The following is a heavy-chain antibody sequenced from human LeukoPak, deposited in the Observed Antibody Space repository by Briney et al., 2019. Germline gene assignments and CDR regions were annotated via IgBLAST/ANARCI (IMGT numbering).Heavy chain of an antibody. CDR2: ISSSSSYI. J-gene: IGHJ3*02. CDR3: ARAVTITDAFDI. V-gene: IGHV3-21*01. Sequence: GGSLRLSCAASGFTFSSYSMNWVRQAPGKGLEWVSSISSSSSYIYYADSVKGRFTISRDNAKNSLYLQMNSLRAEDTAVYYCARAVTITDAFDIWGQGTMVTVSS. CDR1: GFTFSSYS. D-gene: IGHD3-10*01.